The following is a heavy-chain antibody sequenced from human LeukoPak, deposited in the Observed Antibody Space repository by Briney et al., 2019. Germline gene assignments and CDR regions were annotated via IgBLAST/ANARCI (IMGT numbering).Heavy chain of an antibody. Sequence: ASVKVSCKASGGTFSRYAISWVRQAPGQGLEWMGRIIPILGIANYAQKFQGRVTITADKSTSTAYMELSSLRSEDTAVYYCARDLGVYYGSGSFSRYYYGMDVWGQGTTVTVSS. CDR1: GGTFSRYA. D-gene: IGHD3-10*01. CDR3: ARDLGVYYGSGSFSRYYYGMDV. CDR2: IIPILGIA. V-gene: IGHV1-69*04. J-gene: IGHJ6*02.